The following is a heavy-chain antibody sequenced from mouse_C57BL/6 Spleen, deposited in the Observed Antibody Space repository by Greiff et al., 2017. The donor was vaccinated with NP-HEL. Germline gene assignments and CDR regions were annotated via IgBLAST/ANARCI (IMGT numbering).Heavy chain of an antibody. CDR3: ARWGDDYDGYFDY. J-gene: IGHJ2*01. D-gene: IGHD2-4*01. V-gene: IGHV1-69*01. CDR2: IDPSDSYT. Sequence: VQLQQSGAELVMPGASVKLSCKASGYTFTSYWMHWVKQRPGQGLEWIGEIDPSDSYTNYNQKFKGKSTLTVDKSSSTAYMQLSSLTSEDSAVYYCARWGDDYDGYFDYWGQGTTLTVSS. CDR1: GYTFTSYW.